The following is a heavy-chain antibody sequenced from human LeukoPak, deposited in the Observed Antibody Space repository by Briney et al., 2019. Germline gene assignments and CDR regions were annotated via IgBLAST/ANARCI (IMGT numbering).Heavy chain of an antibody. CDR3: ARLEVRRGLAYYMDV. V-gene: IGHV5-51*01. CDR2: IYPGDSDT. Sequence: GESLKISCKGSGYSFTSYWIGWVRQMPGKGLEWMGIIYPGDSDTRYSPSFQGQVTISADKSISTAYLQWSSLKASDTAMYYCARLEVRRGLAYYMDVWGKGTTVTVSS. J-gene: IGHJ6*03. D-gene: IGHD1-1*01. CDR1: GYSFTSYW.